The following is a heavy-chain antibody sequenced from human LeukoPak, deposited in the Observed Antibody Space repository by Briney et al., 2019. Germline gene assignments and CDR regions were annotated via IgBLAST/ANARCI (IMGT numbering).Heavy chain of an antibody. D-gene: IGHD6-13*01. Sequence: GGSLRLPCAASGFTFYDYGMSWVRQAPGKGLEWVSAINWNGCSTVYAVSVKGRFTISRDNAKNSLYLQMNSLRAEDTALYYCARGTTLAAAGTPFDYWGQGTLVTVSS. J-gene: IGHJ4*02. V-gene: IGHV3-20*04. CDR2: INWNGCST. CDR1: GFTFYDYG. CDR3: ARGTTLAAAGTPFDY.